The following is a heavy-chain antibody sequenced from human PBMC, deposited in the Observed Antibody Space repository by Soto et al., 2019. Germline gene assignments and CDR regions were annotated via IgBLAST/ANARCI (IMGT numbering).Heavy chain of an antibody. Sequence: QVQLVESGGGVVQPGRSLRLSCAASGFTFSSYAMHWVREAPGKGLEWVAVISYDGSNKYYADSVKGRFTISRDNSKNTLYLQMNSLRSADTAVYYCARDDIDIRGTQLYYFDYWVQGTLVTVSS. CDR2: ISYDGSNK. D-gene: IGHD3-9*01. V-gene: IGHV3-30-3*01. J-gene: IGHJ4*02. CDR1: GFTFSSYA. CDR3: ARDDIDIRGTQLYYFDY.